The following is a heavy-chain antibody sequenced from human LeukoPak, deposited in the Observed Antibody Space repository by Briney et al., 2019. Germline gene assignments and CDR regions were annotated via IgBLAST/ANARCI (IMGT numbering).Heavy chain of an antibody. J-gene: IGHJ3*01. Sequence: PSETLSLTCAVYGGSFSGYYWSWIRQPPGKGLEWIGEINHSGSTNYNPPLKSRVTISVDTSKNQFSLKLSSVTAADTAVYYCAREFDWGQGTMVTVSS. CDR2: INHSGST. V-gene: IGHV4-34*01. CDR3: AREFD. CDR1: GGSFSGYY.